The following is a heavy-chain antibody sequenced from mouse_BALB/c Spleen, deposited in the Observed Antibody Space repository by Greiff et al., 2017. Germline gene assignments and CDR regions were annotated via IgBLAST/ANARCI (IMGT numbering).Heavy chain of an antibody. V-gene: IGHV7-3*02. CDR1: GFTFTDYY. CDR2: IRNKANGYTT. Sequence: EVKVEESGGGLVQPGGSLRLSCATSGFTFTDYYMSWVRQPPGKALEWLGFIRNKANGYTTEYSASVKGRFTISRDNSQSILYLQMNTLRAEDSATYYCARDYYYAMDYWGQGTSVTVSS. J-gene: IGHJ4*01. CDR3: ARDYYYAMDY.